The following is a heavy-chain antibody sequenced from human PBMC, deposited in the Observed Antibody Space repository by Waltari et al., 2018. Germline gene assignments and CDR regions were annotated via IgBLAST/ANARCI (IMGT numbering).Heavy chain of an antibody. CDR2: INPNSGGT. CDR3: ARGRRSSSSGGATGY. V-gene: IGHV1-2*02. J-gene: IGHJ4*02. CDR1: GYTFTGYY. Sequence: QVQLVQSGAEVKKPGASVKVSCKASGYTFTGYYMHWVRQAPGQGLEWMGWINPNSGGTNYAQKLQGRVTMTRDTSISTAYMELSRLRSDDTAVYYCARGRRSSSSGGATGYWGQGTLVTVSS. D-gene: IGHD6-6*01.